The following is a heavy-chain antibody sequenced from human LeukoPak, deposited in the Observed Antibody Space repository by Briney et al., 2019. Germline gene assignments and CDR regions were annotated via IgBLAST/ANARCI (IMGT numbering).Heavy chain of an antibody. CDR3: ASTYYYGSGIYPDYYYYYYMDV. V-gene: IGHV4-4*09. CDR2: IYTSGST. CDR1: GGSISSYY. J-gene: IGHJ6*03. Sequence: SEPLSLTCTVSGGSISSYYWSWIRQPPGKGLEWIGYIYTSGSTNYNPSLKSRVTISVDTSKNQFSLKLSSVTAADTAVYYCASTYYYGSGIYPDYYYYYYMDVWGKGTTVTVSS. D-gene: IGHD3-10*01.